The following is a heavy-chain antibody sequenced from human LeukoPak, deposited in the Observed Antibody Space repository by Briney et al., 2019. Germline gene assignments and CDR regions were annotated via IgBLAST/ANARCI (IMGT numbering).Heavy chain of an antibody. D-gene: IGHD5-18*01. CDR3: ARHWGYGYWYFDL. CDR1: GGSISSYY. Sequence: ASETLSLTCTVSGGSISSYYWSWIRQPPGKGLEWIGYISYSATTNYSPSLKSRVTISEDTSKSQFSLKLSSVTAADTAVYYCARHWGYGYWYFDLWGRGTLVTVSS. V-gene: IGHV4-59*08. CDR2: ISYSATT. J-gene: IGHJ2*01.